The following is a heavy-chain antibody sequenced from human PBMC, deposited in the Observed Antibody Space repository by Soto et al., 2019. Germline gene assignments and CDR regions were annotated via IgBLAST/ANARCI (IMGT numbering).Heavy chain of an antibody. J-gene: IGHJ3*02. CDR2: IHPVIGTA. V-gene: IGHV1-3*01. Sequence: ASVKVSCKASGYTFTSYAMHWVRQAPGQRPEWMGNIHPVIGTAEYAQKFQDRVTITADKSTNTAYMELRSLFSEDTAVYYCARGHEYGGNSDAFDIWGQGTVVTVSS. CDR3: ARGHEYGGNSDAFDI. CDR1: GYTFTSYA. D-gene: IGHD4-17*01.